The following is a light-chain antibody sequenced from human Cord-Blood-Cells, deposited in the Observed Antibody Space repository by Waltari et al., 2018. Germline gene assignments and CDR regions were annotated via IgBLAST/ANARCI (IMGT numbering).Light chain of an antibody. Sequence: QSVLTQPPSASGTPGQRVTISCSGSSSHIGSNTVNWYQQLPGTAPKLLIYSNNQRPSGVPDRFSGSKSGTSASLAISGIQSEDEADYYCAAWYDSLNGVVFVGGSKLTVL. CDR3: AAWYDSLNGVV. J-gene: IGLJ2*01. CDR1: SSHIGSNT. CDR2: SNN. V-gene: IGLV1-44*01.